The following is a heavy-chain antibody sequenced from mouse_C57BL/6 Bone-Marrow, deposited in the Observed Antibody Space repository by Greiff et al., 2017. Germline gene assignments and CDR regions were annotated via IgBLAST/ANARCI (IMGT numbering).Heavy chain of an antibody. CDR3: ARDLRGGPPYAMDY. CDR2: IYPGSGST. J-gene: IGHJ4*01. V-gene: IGHV1-55*01. CDR1: GYTFTSYW. D-gene: IGHD2-12*01. Sequence: VQLQQPGAELVKPGASVKMSCKASGYTFTSYWITWVKQRPGQGLAWIGDIYPGSGSTNYNEKFKSKATLTVDTSSSTAYMQLSSLTSEDSAVYYCARDLRGGPPYAMDYWGQGTSVAVSS.